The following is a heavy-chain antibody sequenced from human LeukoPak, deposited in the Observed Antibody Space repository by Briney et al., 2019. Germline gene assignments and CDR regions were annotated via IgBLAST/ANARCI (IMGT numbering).Heavy chain of an antibody. CDR3: ARDLVTVTKGFDI. CDR2: NSYIGTT. D-gene: IGHD4-17*01. CDR1: DDSFSSHY. J-gene: IGHJ3*02. Sequence: SETLSLTCAVSDDSFSSHYWTWIRQPPGKGLEWIGYNSYIGTTNYNLSLKSRVTISIDTSKNQFSLKLSSVTAADTAVYYCARDLVTVTKGFDIWGQGTMVSVSS. V-gene: IGHV4-59*11.